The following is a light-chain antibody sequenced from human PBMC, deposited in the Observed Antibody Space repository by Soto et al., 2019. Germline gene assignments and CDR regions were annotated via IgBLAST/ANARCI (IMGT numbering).Light chain of an antibody. Sequence: EIVLTQSPGTLSLSLGERATLSCRASQSVSSSYLAWYQQKPGQAPRLLINGASSRATGIPDRFSGSGSGTDFTLTISRLEPEDFAVYYCQQYGSSLFTFGPGTKVDIK. J-gene: IGKJ3*01. CDR2: GAS. CDR3: QQYGSSLFT. CDR1: QSVSSSY. V-gene: IGKV3-20*01.